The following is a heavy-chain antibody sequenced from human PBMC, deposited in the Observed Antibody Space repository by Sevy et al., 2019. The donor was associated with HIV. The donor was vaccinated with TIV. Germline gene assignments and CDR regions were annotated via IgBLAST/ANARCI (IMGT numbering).Heavy chain of an antibody. CDR3: ATESLNIPISRTHPN. CDR1: GYTLTELS. Sequence: ASVKVSCKVSGYTLTELSMHWVRQAPGKGLEWMGGFDPEDGETIYAKKFQGRVTMTEDTSTDTAYMELSSLRSEDTAVYYCATESLNIPISRTHPNWGQGTLVTVSS. J-gene: IGHJ4*02. CDR2: FDPEDGET. V-gene: IGHV1-24*01. D-gene: IGHD2-21*01.